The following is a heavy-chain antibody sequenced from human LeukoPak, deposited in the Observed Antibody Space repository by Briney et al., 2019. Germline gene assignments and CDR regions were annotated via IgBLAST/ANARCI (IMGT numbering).Heavy chain of an antibody. Sequence: GESLKISCKGSGYSFTSYWIGWVRQMPGKGLEWMGTIYPDDSDTRYSPSFQGQVTISADKSISTAYLQWSSLEASDTAMYYCARERSSQGYFDFWGQGTLVTVSS. D-gene: IGHD6-6*01. V-gene: IGHV5-51*01. CDR3: ARERSSQGYFDF. J-gene: IGHJ4*02. CDR1: GYSFTSYW. CDR2: IYPDDSDT.